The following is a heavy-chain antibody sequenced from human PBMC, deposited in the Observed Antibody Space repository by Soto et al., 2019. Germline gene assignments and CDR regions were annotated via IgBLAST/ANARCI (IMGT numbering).Heavy chain of an antibody. CDR3: AKDRPSHSSRIWYYYDGMDV. CDR2: ISGSGGST. Sequence: EVQLLESGGGLVQPGGSLRLSCAASGFTFSSYAMSWVRQAPGKGLEWVSAISGSGGSTYYADSVKGRFTISRDNSKNTLYLQMNSLRAEDTAVYYCAKDRPSHSSRIWYYYDGMDVWGQGTTVTVSS. J-gene: IGHJ6*02. V-gene: IGHV3-23*01. CDR1: GFTFSSYA. D-gene: IGHD6-13*01.